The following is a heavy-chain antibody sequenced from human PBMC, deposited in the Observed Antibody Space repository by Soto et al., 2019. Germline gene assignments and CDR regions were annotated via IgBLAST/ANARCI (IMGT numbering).Heavy chain of an antibody. Sequence: QVQLVQSGAEVKKPGSSVKVSCKASGGTFSSYTISWVRQAPGQGLEWMGRIIPILGIANYAQKFQGRVTITEDKSTSTAYMELSSLRSEDTAVYYCARSAYGGKIDYWGQGTLVTVSS. J-gene: IGHJ4*02. CDR3: ARSAYGGKIDY. V-gene: IGHV1-69*02. CDR2: IIPILGIA. CDR1: GGTFSSYT. D-gene: IGHD4-17*01.